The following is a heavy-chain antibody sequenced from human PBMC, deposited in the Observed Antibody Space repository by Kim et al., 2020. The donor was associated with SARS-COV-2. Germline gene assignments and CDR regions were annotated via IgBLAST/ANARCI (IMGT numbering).Heavy chain of an antibody. CDR2: INSDGSST. V-gene: IGHV3-74*01. CDR3: ARSSGGSIWYGD. D-gene: IGHD6-13*01. CDR1: GFTFSSYW. Sequence: GGSLRLSCAASGFTFSSYWMHWVRQAPGKGLVWVSRINSDGSSTTYADSAKGRFTISRDNANNTLYLQMNSLRVEDTAVYYCARSSGGSIWYGDWVQGTL. J-gene: IGHJ4*02.